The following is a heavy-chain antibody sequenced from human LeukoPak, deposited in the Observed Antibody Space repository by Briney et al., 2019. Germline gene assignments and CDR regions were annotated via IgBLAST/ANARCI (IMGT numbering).Heavy chain of an antibody. J-gene: IGHJ4*02. Sequence: GGSLRLSCAASGFTLSSYAMSWVRQGPGKGLEWVSAISVSGNTYHADSVKGRFTISRDNSKNTLYLQMNSLRAEDTAVYYCAKDSLRLGRDGYNRLLYWGQGTLVTVSS. CDR2: ISVSGNT. CDR1: GFTLSSYA. CDR3: AKDSLRLGRDGYNRLLY. D-gene: IGHD5-24*01. V-gene: IGHV3-23*01.